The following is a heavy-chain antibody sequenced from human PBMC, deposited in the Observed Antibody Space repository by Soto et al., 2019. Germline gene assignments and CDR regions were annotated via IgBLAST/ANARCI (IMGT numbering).Heavy chain of an antibody. CDR1: GYTFTSYG. Sequence: QVQLVQSGAEVKKPGASVKVSCKASGYTFTSYGISWVRQAPGQGLAWMGWISAYNGNTNYAQKLQGRVTMTTDTSTSTADMELRSLRSDDTAVYYCARDFDWLVGRHHGMDVWGQGTTVTVS. J-gene: IGHJ6*02. CDR2: ISAYNGNT. V-gene: IGHV1-18*01. CDR3: ARDFDWLVGRHHGMDV. D-gene: IGHD3-9*01.